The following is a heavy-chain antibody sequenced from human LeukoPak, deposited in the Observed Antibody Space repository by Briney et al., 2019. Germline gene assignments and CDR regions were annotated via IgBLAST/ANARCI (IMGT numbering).Heavy chain of an antibody. CDR3: ARLCKGGSSCLNIDP. CDR1: GGSITNTNSY. CDR2: IYDTGNT. D-gene: IGHD2-2*01. V-gene: IGHV4-39*01. Sequence: SQTLSLTCPVAGGSITNTNSYWGWLRHPPGKGLDWISRIYDTGNTYYNPTLKSPGTTSLPTAQTQFSLKLTSVTAADTAVYFCARLCKGGSSCLNIDPWGQGTLVSVSS. J-gene: IGHJ5*02.